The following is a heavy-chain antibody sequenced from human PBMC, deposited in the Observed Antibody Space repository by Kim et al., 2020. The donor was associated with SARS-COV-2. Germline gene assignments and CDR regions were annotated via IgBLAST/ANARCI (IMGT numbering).Heavy chain of an antibody. CDR1: GFTVSSNY. D-gene: IGHD4-17*01. Sequence: GGSLRLSCAASGFTVSSNYMSWVRQAPGKGLEWVSVIYSGGSTYYADSVKGRFTISRDNSKNTLYLQMNSLRAEDTAVYYCARVSGDLPSHYYYGMDVWGQGTTVSVSS. CDR2: IYSGGST. J-gene: IGHJ6*02. V-gene: IGHV3-53*01. CDR3: ARVSGDLPSHYYYGMDV.